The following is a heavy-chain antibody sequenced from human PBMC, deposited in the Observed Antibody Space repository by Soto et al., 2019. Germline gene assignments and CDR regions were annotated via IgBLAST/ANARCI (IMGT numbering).Heavy chain of an antibody. D-gene: IGHD2-15*01. CDR2: ISYDGSNK. V-gene: IGHV3-30*18. CDR3: AKASLASGGSCVDY. CDR1: GFTFSTYG. J-gene: IGHJ4*02. Sequence: QVQLVESGGGVVQPGRSLRLSCAASGFTFSTYGIHWVRQAPGKGLEWVAVISYDGSNKYYADSVKGRFTISRDNSKNTLYLQMNSLRAEDTAVYYCAKASLASGGSCVDYWGQGTLV.